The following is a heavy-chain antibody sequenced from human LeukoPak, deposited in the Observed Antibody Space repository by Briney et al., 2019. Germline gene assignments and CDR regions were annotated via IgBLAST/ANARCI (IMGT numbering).Heavy chain of an antibody. J-gene: IGHJ6*02. D-gene: IGHD6-19*01. CDR3: ARGSEQWLANGGYYYYGMDV. CDR2: TYYSGST. Sequence: PSETLSLTCTVSGGSISSYYWSWIRQPPGKGLEWIGYTYYSGSTNYNPSLKSRVTISVDTSKNQFSLKLSSVTAADTAVYYCARGSEQWLANGGYYYYGMDVWGQGTTVTVSS. CDR1: GGSISSYY. V-gene: IGHV4-59*01.